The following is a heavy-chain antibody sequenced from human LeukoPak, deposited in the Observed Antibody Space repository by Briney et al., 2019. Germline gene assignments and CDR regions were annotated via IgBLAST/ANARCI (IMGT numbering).Heavy chain of an antibody. J-gene: IGHJ5*02. Sequence: GGSLRLSCAASGLTFSSYAMHWVRQAPGKGLEYVSAISSNGGSTYYADSVKGRFTISRDNSKNTLYLQMSSLRAEDTAVYYCVKDLTSTAITWGQGTLVTVSS. CDR3: VKDLTSTAIT. V-gene: IGHV3-64D*06. CDR2: ISSNGGST. CDR1: GLTFSSYA. D-gene: IGHD2-21*02.